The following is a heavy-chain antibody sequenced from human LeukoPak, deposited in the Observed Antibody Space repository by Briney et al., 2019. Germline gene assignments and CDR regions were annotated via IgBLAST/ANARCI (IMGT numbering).Heavy chain of an antibody. J-gene: IGHJ4*02. CDR1: GFTFSSYA. CDR2: ISGSGGST. Sequence: PGGSLRLSCAASGFTFSSYAMSWVRQAPGKGLKWVSAISGSGGSTYYADSVKGRFTISRDNSKNTLYLQMNSLRAEDTAVYYCAKDAYYYDSSGYYVYWGQGTLVTVSS. V-gene: IGHV3-23*01. CDR3: AKDAYYYDSSGYYVY. D-gene: IGHD3-22*01.